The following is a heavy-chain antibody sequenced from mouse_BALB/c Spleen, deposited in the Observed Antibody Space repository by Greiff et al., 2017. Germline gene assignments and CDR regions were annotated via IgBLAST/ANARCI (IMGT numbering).Heavy chain of an antibody. CDR2: ISSGSSTI. CDR3: ARSGLRPYGYAMDY. CDR1: GFTFSSFG. Sequence: DVHLVESGGGLVQPGGSRKLSCAASGFTFSSFGMHWVRQAPEKGLEWVAYISSGSSTIYYADTVKGRFTISRDNPKNTLFLQMTSLRSEDTAMYYCARSGLRPYGYAMDYWGQGTSVTVSS. V-gene: IGHV5-17*02. J-gene: IGHJ4*01. D-gene: IGHD2-12*01.